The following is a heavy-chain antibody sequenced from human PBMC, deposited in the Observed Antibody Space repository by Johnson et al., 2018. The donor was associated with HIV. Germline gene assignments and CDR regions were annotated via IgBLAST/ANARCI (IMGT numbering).Heavy chain of an antibody. CDR1: GFTFSSYG. CDR2: ISYDGSNK. D-gene: IGHD3-10*01. CDR3: AKVRGRGGSSPSGAFDI. J-gene: IGHJ3*02. Sequence: QVQLVESGGGVVQPGRSLRLSCAASGFTFSSYGMHWVRQAPGKGLEWVAVISYDGSNKYYEDSVKGRFTISRDNSKNPLYLQMNSLRAEDTAVYYCAKVRGRGGSSPSGAFDIWGQGTMVTVSS. V-gene: IGHV3-30*18.